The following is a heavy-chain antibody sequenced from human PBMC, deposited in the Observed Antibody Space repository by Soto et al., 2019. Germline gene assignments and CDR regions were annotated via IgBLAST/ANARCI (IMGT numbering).Heavy chain of an antibody. CDR3: WNV. D-gene: IGHD2-15*01. CDR1: GESISSGGYY. Sequence: SETLSLTCSVSGESISSGGYYWSWIRHLPGKGLEWNGYIYDTESAYYNPSLKSRVSISMNDLKSEDTGMYYCSWQTRPNHAVWNVWGQGTMVTVSS. V-gene: IGHV4-31*07. CDR2: IYDTESA. J-gene: IGHJ3*01.